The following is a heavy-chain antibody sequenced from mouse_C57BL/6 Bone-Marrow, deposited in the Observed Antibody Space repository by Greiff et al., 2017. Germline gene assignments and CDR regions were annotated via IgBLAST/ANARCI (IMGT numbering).Heavy chain of an antibody. V-gene: IGHV1-72*01. Sequence: QVQLQQPGAELVKPGASVKLSCKASGYTFTSYWMHWVKQRPGRGLVWIGRIDPNSGGTKYNEKFKSKATLTVDKPSSTAYMQLSSLSSEDSAVYYCARGGLLGDFDVWGTGTTVTVSS. CDR1: GYTFTSYW. CDR3: ARGGLLGDFDV. J-gene: IGHJ1*03. CDR2: IDPNSGGT. D-gene: IGHD1-1*01.